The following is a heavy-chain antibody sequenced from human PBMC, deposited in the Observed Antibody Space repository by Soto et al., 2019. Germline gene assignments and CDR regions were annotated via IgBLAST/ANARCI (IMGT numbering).Heavy chain of an antibody. CDR2: INPSGGST. V-gene: IGHV1-46*01. D-gene: IGHD6-19*01. J-gene: IGHJ6*02. Sequence: GASVKVSCKASGYTFTSYYMHWVRQAPGQGLEWMGIINPSGGSTSYAQKFQGRVTMTRDTSTSTVYIELSSLRSEDTAVYYCARSIAVAGQHYYYYYGMDVWGQGTTVTVSS. CDR1: GYTFTSYY. CDR3: ARSIAVAGQHYYYYYGMDV.